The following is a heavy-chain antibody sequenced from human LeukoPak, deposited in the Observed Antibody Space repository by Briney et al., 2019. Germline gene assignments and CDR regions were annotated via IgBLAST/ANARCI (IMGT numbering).Heavy chain of an antibody. D-gene: IGHD2-21*01. J-gene: IGHJ4*02. CDR1: GFTFSSYA. V-gene: IGHV3-23*01. CDR2: ISGSGGDT. CDR3: AKEVSIISRGLDY. Sequence: GGSLRLSCAASGFTFSSYAMNWVRQAPGKGLEWVSTISGSGGDTYYADSVKGRFTISRDNSKNTLYLQMNSLRVEDTAVYYCAKEVSIISRGLDYWGQGILVTVSS.